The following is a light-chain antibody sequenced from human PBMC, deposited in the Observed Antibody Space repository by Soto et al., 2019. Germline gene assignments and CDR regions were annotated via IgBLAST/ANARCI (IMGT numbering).Light chain of an antibody. CDR3: QHYNNWPL. V-gene: IGKV3-15*01. CDR2: GAS. J-gene: IGKJ5*01. CDR1: QSVRSN. Sequence: EFVFTQSPGTLSLSPGERATLSCRASQSVRSNLAWYQQKPGQAPRLLIYGASTRATGIPARFSGSGSGTEFTLTISSLQSEDFAVYYCQHYNNWPLFGQGTRLE.